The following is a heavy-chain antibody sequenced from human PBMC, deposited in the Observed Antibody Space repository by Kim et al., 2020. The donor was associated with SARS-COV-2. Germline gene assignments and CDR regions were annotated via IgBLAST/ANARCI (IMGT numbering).Heavy chain of an antibody. Sequence: GRFTISRDNSKNTLYLQMNSLRAEDTAVYYCAKDGRIGIAAAGMGVPIDYWGQGTLVTVSS. CDR3: AKDGRIGIAAAGMGVPIDY. D-gene: IGHD6-13*01. V-gene: IGHV3-23*01. J-gene: IGHJ4*02.